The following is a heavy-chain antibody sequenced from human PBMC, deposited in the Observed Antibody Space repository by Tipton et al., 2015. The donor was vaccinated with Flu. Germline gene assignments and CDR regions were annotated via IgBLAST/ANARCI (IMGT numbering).Heavy chain of an antibody. D-gene: IGHD3-10*01. CDR2: ISAYNGYT. J-gene: IGHJ3*02. Sequence: QLVQSGAEVKKPGASVKVACEAPGYMFIRYGFTWVRQAPGRGLEWMGWISAYNGYTNYAREFQGRVTMTTETSTSTAYMELTSLRSDDTAVYYCAREPSGWRPLDIWGQGTTATVSS. CDR3: AREPSGWRPLDI. CDR1: GYMFIRYG. V-gene: IGHV1-18*01.